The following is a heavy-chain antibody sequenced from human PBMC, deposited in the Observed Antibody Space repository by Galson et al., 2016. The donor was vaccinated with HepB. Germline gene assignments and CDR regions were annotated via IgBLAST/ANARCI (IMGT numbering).Heavy chain of an antibody. CDR3: TRGGAVATALNHPDY. CDR1: GYTFINYD. D-gene: IGHD5-12*01. V-gene: IGHV1-8*01. Sequence: SVKVSCKASGYTFINYDINWVRQATGQGLEWMGWMNTNDGDTGYAQKFQGRVSMTRDTSTTTAYMELSSLTSDDTAVYYCTRGGAVATALNHPDYWGQGTLVTVSS. J-gene: IGHJ4*02. CDR2: MNTNDGDT.